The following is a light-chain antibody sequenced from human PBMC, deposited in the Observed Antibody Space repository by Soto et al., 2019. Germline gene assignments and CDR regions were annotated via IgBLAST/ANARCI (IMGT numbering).Light chain of an antibody. V-gene: IGLV2-14*01. Sequence: QSALTQPASVSGSPGQSITISCTATSSDVGGYNYVSWYQQHPGKAPKLMIYEVSNRPSGVSNRFSGSKSGNTASLTISGLQAEDEADYYCSSYTSSSTLVVFGGGTQLTVL. CDR1: SSDVGGYNY. CDR3: SSYTSSSTLVV. CDR2: EVS. J-gene: IGLJ2*01.